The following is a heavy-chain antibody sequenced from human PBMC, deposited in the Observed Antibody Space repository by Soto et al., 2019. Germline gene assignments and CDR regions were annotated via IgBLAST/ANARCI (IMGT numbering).Heavy chain of an antibody. Sequence: SETLSLTCIVSGESISGTIYYWGWIRQPPGKGLEWTGSIYYSGSTYYNPSLKSRVTISVDTSKNHFSLKLTSVTAADTAVYYCAGTGGSGXFYLDSWGKGSQVTVS. CDR1: GESISGTIYY. CDR3: AGTGGSGXFYLDS. D-gene: IGHD6-25*01. V-gene: IGHV4-39*02. J-gene: IGHJ4*02. CDR2: IYYSGST.